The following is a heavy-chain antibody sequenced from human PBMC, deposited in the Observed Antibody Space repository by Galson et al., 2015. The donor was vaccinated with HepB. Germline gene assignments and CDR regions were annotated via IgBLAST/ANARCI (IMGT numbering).Heavy chain of an antibody. D-gene: IGHD7-27*01. CDR3: ARDPPLGTPFDY. CDR2: ISSSSSYI. V-gene: IGHV3-21*01. CDR1: GFTFSTYH. Sequence: SLRLSCAASGFTFSTYHMNWVRQAPGKGLEWVSSISSSSSYIYYADSVKGRFTIPRDNGKNSLYLQMSSLRVEDTAVYYCARDPPLGTPFDYWGQGTLVTVSS. J-gene: IGHJ4*02.